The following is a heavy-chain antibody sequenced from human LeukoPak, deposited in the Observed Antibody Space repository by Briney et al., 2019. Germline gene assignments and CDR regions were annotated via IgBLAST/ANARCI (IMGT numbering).Heavy chain of an antibody. CDR3: ARSRTAVAGTGAFDY. CDR1: GFTFSSYG. Sequence: GGSLRLSCAASGFTFSSYGMSWVRPAPGKGLEWVSGFSSSGDSTHYADSVKGRFTISRDNSENTLYLEMNSLRVEDTAVYYCARSRTAVAGTGAFDYWGQGTLVTVSS. CDR2: FSSSGDST. V-gene: IGHV3-23*01. D-gene: IGHD6-19*01. J-gene: IGHJ4*02.